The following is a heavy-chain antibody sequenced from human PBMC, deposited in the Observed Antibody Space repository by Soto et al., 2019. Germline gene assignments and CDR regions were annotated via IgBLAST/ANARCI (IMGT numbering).Heavy chain of an antibody. J-gene: IGHJ4*02. Sequence: EVQLLESGGGLVQPGGSLRLSCAASGFTFSSYAMSWVRQAPGKGLEWVSAISGSGGSTYYADSVKGRFTISRDSSKNTLYLQMNSLRAEDTAVYYCAKVYRRYRDISSFKHDSSGYYADHWGQGTLVTVSS. CDR3: AKVYRRYRDISSFKHDSSGYYADH. D-gene: IGHD3-22*01. V-gene: IGHV3-23*01. CDR1: GFTFSSYA. CDR2: ISGSGGST.